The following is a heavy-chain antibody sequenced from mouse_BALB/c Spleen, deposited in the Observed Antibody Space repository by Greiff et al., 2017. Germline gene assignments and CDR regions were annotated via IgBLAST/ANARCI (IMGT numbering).Heavy chain of an antibody. Sequence: VQLQQSGPGLVKPSQSLSLSCSVTGYSFTSGYYWNWIRKLAGNILEWRGFIRYDGSNNYNPSLKNRISITRDTSTNQFFLKLNAVTSEDTATYYCAREVTGAFDYWGQGTLVTVSA. CDR3: AREVTGAFDY. J-gene: IGHJ3*01. V-gene: IGHV3-6*02. CDR1: GYSFTSGYY. CDR2: IRYDGSN. D-gene: IGHD4-1*01.